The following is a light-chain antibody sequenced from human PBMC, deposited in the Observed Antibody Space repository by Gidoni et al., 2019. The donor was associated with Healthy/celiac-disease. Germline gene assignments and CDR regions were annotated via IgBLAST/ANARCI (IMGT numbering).Light chain of an antibody. CDR1: SSDVGGYNY. CDR3: SSYTSSSTPFV. J-gene: IGLJ1*01. Sequence: QSALPQPASVSGSPGQSITISCTGTSSDVGGYNYVSCYQQHPGKAPKLMIYDVSNRPSGVSNRFSGSKSGNSASLTISGLQAEDEADYYCSSYTSSSTPFVFGTGTKVTVL. CDR2: DVS. V-gene: IGLV2-14*01.